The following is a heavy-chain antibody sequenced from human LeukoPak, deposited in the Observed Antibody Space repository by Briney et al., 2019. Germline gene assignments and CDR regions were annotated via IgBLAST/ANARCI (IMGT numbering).Heavy chain of an antibody. D-gene: IGHD7-27*01. V-gene: IGHV1-2*06. J-gene: IGHJ4*02. Sequence: APVKVSCKASGYTFTGYYMHWVRQAPGQGLEWMGRINPNSGGTNYAQKFQGRVTMTRDTSISTAYMELSRLRSDDTAVYYCARGRSVTGDLDYWGQGTLVTVSS. CDR3: ARGRSVTGDLDY. CDR1: GYTFTGYY. CDR2: INPNSGGT.